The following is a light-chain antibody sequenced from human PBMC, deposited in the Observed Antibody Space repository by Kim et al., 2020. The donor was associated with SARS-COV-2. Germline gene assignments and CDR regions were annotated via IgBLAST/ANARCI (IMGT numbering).Light chain of an antibody. CDR3: QQYGSSPYT. CDR2: GAS. V-gene: IGKV3-20*01. CDR1: QSVRSNY. Sequence: ESVLTQSPGTLSLSPGERATLSCRASQSVRSNYLAWFQQKPGQAPRLLINGASSRATGIPDRFSGSGSGTDFSLTISRLEPEDFAVYYCQQYGSSPYTFGQGIKLEI. J-gene: IGKJ2*01.